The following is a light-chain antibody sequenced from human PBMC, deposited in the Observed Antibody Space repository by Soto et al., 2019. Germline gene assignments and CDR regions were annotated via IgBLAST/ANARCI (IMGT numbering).Light chain of an antibody. Sequence: DIQMTQSPSSLSASVGDRVTITCRASQSISTYLNWYQQKPGKAPKLLIYAASSLQSGVPSRFSGSGSGTDFTLTISSLQPEDFATYYCQQSYSTLTWTGGQGTKVELK. CDR1: QSISTY. CDR2: AAS. CDR3: QQSYSTLTWT. J-gene: IGKJ1*01. V-gene: IGKV1-39*01.